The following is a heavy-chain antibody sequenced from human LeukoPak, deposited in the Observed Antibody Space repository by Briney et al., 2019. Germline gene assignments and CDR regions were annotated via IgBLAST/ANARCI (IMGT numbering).Heavy chain of an antibody. CDR3: ARGGYDSSVYFDY. J-gene: IGHJ4*02. V-gene: IGHV3-30-3*01. CDR1: GFTFSSYA. CDR2: ISYDGSNK. D-gene: IGHD3-22*01. Sequence: GGSLRLSCAASGFTFSSYAMHWVRQAPGKGLEWVAVISYDGSNKYYADSVKGRFTISRDNSKNTLYLQMNSLRAEDTAVYYCARGGYDSSVYFDYWGQGTLVTVSS.